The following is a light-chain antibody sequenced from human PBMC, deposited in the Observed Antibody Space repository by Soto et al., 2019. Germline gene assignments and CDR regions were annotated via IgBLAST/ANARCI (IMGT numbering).Light chain of an antibody. CDR1: QSISRY. CDR2: GAS. Sequence: DLQMTQSPSSLSASVGDRVTITCRASQSISRYLNWYQQKPGEAPRIRMYGASSFQSGVPSRFSGSVSGKDFTLTISSLQPEDFAIYYCQQSYSTLRTFGQGTKVEIK. J-gene: IGKJ1*01. V-gene: IGKV1-39*01. CDR3: QQSYSTLRT.